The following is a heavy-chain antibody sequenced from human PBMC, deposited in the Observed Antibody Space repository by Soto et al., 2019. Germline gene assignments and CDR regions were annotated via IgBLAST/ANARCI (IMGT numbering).Heavy chain of an antibody. D-gene: IGHD3-10*01. Sequence: ASVKVSCKASGYSFNIYGISWVRQAPGQGLEWMGWINAFNGNTKYSQKFQGRVTITRDTSASTAYMELSSLRSEDTAVYYCAREMGYYGSGSYYNYDYYYGMDVWGQGTTVTVSS. CDR3: AREMGYYGSGSYYNYDYYYGMDV. CDR2: INAFNGNT. J-gene: IGHJ6*02. CDR1: GYSFNIYG. V-gene: IGHV1-18*01.